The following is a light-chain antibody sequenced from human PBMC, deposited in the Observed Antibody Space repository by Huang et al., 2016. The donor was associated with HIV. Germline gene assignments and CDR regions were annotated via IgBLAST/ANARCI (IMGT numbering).Light chain of an antibody. V-gene: IGKV1-9*01. J-gene: IGKJ1*01. CDR2: GAS. CDR3: QQLSTYPRT. CDR1: EDIGNY. Sequence: IPLTQSPSSLSASVGDRVTIPCRAIEDIGNYLSWYQQKPGKAPKLLVYGASTLQNGVPSRFSGTGSGTHFTLTISSLQPEDFATYYCQQLSTYPRTFGQGTKVEIK.